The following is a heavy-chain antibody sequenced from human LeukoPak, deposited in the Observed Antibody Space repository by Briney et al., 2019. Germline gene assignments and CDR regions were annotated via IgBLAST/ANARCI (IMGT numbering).Heavy chain of an antibody. Sequence: PGGSLRLSCAASGFTFRNYGMHCVRQAPGKGLEWVAVISDDGSNKNYADSVRGRFTISRDTSNNTLYLQMNSLRAEDTAVYYCAKDRETTASGTFDYWGQGTLVTVSS. J-gene: IGHJ4*02. V-gene: IGHV3-30*18. CDR1: GFTFRNYG. CDR2: ISDDGSNK. D-gene: IGHD6-13*01. CDR3: AKDRETTASGTFDY.